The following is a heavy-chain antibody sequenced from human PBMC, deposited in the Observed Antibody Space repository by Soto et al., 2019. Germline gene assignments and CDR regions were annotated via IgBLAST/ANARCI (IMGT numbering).Heavy chain of an antibody. CDR1: GFTFTAYG. Sequence: EVQLLESGGGFVQPGGSLRLSCAASGFTFTAYGMNWVRQPPGKGLEWVSGISGSGGSTYYADSVKGRFTVSRDNSENTLYLQVNSLRAEDTAVYYCARHSGWYVFDCWGQGTLVTVSS. CDR3: ARHSGWYVFDC. J-gene: IGHJ4*02. CDR2: ISGSGGST. V-gene: IGHV3-23*01. D-gene: IGHD6-19*01.